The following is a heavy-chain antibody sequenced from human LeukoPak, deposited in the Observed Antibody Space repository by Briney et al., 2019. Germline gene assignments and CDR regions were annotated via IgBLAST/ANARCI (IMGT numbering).Heavy chain of an antibody. J-gene: IGHJ3*02. D-gene: IGHD3-3*01. CDR3: ARGAPGLITIFGVVKDAFDI. V-gene: IGHV1-46*01. CDR1: GYTFTSYY. CDR2: INPSGGST. Sequence: ASVKVFCKASGYTFTSYYMHWVRQAPGQGLEWMGIINPSGGSTSYAQKFQGRVTMTRDTSTSTVYMELSSLRSEDTAVYYCARGAPGLITIFGVVKDAFDIWGQGTMVTVSS.